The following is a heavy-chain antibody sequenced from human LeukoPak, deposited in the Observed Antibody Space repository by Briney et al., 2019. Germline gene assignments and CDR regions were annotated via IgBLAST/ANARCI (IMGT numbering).Heavy chain of an antibody. CDR2: INHSGST. CDR1: GGSFSGYY. D-gene: IGHD3-10*01. Sequence: SETLSLTCAVYGGSFSGYYWSWIRQPPGKGLEWIGEINHSGSTNYNPSLKSRVTISVDTSKNQFSLKLSSVTAADTAAYYCARRRRAWGITMVRGVITWFDPWGQGTLVTVSS. CDR3: ARRRRAWGITMVRGVITWFDP. J-gene: IGHJ5*02. V-gene: IGHV4-34*01.